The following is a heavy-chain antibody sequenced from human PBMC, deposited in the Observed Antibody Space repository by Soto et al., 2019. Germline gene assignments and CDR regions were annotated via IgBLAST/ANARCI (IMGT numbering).Heavy chain of an antibody. Sequence: EVQLLDSGGGLVQPGGSLRLSCVASGFTSSSCAMRWVRQAPGKGLEWVSGISASGGSTYYADSVKGRFTISRDNSKNTLYLQMNRLRAEDTAVYYCATPSLGTGRYFFHGWGQGTLVTVSS. CDR2: ISASGGST. CDR3: ATPSLGTGRYFFHG. D-gene: IGHD2-8*02. J-gene: IGHJ4*02. CDR1: GFTSSSCA. V-gene: IGHV3-23*01.